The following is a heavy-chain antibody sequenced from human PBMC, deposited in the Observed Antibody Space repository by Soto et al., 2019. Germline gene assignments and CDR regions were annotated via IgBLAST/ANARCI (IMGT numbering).Heavy chain of an antibody. CDR3: ARYCGRANCGWFDP. CDR2: IYYSGTT. V-gene: IGHV4-31*03. D-gene: IGHD2-2*01. J-gene: IGHJ5*02. CDR1: GGSISISDHY. Sequence: QVQLQESGPGLVQPSQTLSLTCTVSGGSISISDHYWSWIRLQPGKGLEGIGYIYYSGTTYYNPSHKSRVSISIDTSKRQFSLRLTAVTAADTAVYFCARYCGRANCGWFDPGGQGTLVTVSS.